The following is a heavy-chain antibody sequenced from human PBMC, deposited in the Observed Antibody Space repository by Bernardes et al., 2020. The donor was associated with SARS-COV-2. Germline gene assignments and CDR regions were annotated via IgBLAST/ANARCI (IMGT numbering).Heavy chain of an antibody. Sequence: GETMNFSCKGSGYSFTSYWIGWVRQMPGTGLEWMGIIYPGDSDTRYSPSFQGQVTISADKSISTAYLQWSSLKASDTAMYYCARQEVATAFAFDIWGQGTMVTVSS. V-gene: IGHV5-51*01. CDR2: IYPGDSDT. J-gene: IGHJ3*02. CDR1: GYSFTSYW. D-gene: IGHD2-21*02. CDR3: ARQEVATAFAFDI.